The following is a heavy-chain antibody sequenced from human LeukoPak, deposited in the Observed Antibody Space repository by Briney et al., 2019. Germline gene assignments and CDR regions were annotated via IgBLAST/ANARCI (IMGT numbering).Heavy chain of an antibody. D-gene: IGHD5-12*01. V-gene: IGHV3-23*01. CDR1: GFTFSSYA. J-gene: IGHJ4*02. Sequence: GGSLRLSCAASGFTFSSYAMSWVRQAPGKGLECVSAISGSGGSTYYADSVKGRFTISRDNSKNTLYLQMNSLRAEDTAVYYCAKDAGLPDWIDSGYDPAYYFDYWGQGTLVTVSS. CDR2: ISGSGGST. CDR3: AKDAGLPDWIDSGYDPAYYFDY.